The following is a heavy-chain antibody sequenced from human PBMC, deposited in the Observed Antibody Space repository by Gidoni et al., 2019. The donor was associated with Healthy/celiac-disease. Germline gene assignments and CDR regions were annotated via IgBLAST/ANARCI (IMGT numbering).Heavy chain of an antibody. V-gene: IGHV1-3*01. CDR1: GSTFTNYI. J-gene: IGHJ3*02. Sequence: QVQLVQSGAEVKKPGASVKVSCKASGSTFTNYIMHWVRQAPGQRLEWMGWINAGNGNTKYSQKFQCRVTITRDTSASTAYMELSSLRSEDTALYYCARDHYSTSSHDGFDIWCQGTMVTVSS. D-gene: IGHD6-6*01. CDR3: ARDHYSTSSHDGFDI. CDR2: INAGNGNT.